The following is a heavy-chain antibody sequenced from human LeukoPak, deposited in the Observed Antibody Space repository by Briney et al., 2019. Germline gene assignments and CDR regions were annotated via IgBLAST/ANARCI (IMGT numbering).Heavy chain of an antibody. CDR2: IYYSGST. Sequence: SETLSLTCTVSGGSISSGGYYWSWIRQHPGKGLEWTGYIYYSGSTYYNPSLKSRVTISVDTSKNQFSLKLSSVTAADTAVYYCARASIAAAGTGDYYYMDVWGKGTTVTVSS. CDR1: GGSISSGGYY. CDR3: ARASIAAAGTGDYYYMDV. V-gene: IGHV4-31*03. J-gene: IGHJ6*03. D-gene: IGHD6-13*01.